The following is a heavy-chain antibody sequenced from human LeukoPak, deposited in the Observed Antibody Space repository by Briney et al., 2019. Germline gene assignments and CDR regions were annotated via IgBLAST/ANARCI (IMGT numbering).Heavy chain of an antibody. D-gene: IGHD6-6*01. Sequence: SETLSLTCTVSGGSISSYYWNWIRQPPGKGLEWIGYIYHSGSTNYNPSLQSRVAISVDTSKNQFSLNLNSVTAADTAVYYCARGGAARLHFQNWGQGTLVTVS. CDR2: IYHSGST. CDR3: ARGGAARLHFQN. J-gene: IGHJ1*01. V-gene: IGHV4-59*01. CDR1: GGSISSYY.